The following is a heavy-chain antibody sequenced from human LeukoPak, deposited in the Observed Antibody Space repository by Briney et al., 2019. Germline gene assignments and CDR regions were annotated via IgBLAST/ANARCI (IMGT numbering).Heavy chain of an antibody. CDR3: ARGLATRRYTLVWTIQIWFDP. V-gene: IGHV1-8*01. Sequence: ASVKDSCKASGYTFTSYDINWVQQATGQGLEWMGWMNPNSGNTGYAQKFQGRVTMTRNTSISTAYMELSSLRSEDTAVYYCARGLATRRYTLVWTIQIWFDPWGQGTLVTVSS. J-gene: IGHJ5*02. CDR1: GYTFTSYD. D-gene: IGHD3/OR15-3a*01. CDR2: MNPNSGNT.